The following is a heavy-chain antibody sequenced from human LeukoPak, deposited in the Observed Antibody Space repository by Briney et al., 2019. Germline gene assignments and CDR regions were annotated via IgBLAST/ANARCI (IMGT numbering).Heavy chain of an antibody. CDR2: ISGSGGTT. Sequence: GGSLRLSCAASGFTFSTYAMSWVRQAPGKGLEWVSAISGSGGTTYYADSVKGRFTISRDNSKNTLYLQMNSLRAEDTAVYYCAKAFTVTRVYICLDPWGQGTLVTVSS. CDR3: AKAFTVTRVYICLDP. D-gene: IGHD4-17*01. J-gene: IGHJ5*02. CDR1: GFTFSTYA. V-gene: IGHV3-23*01.